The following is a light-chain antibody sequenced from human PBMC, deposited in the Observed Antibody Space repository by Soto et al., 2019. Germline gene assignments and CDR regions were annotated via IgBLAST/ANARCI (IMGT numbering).Light chain of an antibody. Sequence: EIVLTQSPGTLSLSPGERATLSCRASQSVSSSFLAWYQQKPGQAPRLLIYGASSRAPGITDRFSGSGSGTDFTLTISSLEPDDFSVYYCQQSDNSPWTFGQGTKVEIK. CDR3: QQSDNSPWT. V-gene: IGKV3-20*01. J-gene: IGKJ1*01. CDR1: QSVSSSF. CDR2: GAS.